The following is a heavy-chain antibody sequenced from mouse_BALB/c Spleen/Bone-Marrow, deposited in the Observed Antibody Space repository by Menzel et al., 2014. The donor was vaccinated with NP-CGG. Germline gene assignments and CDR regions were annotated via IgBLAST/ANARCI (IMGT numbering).Heavy chain of an antibody. CDR3: ARGAYYGNYFDY. CDR1: GYSFTDCI. D-gene: IGHD2-10*01. V-gene: IGHV1-39*01. CDR2: INPYYGST. Sequence: VQLQQSGPELVKPGASVKISCKASGYSFTDCIMLWVKQSHGKSLEWIGNINPYYGSTSYNLKFKGKATLTVDKSSSTAYMQLNSLTSEDSAVYYCARGAYYGNYFDYWGQGTTLTVSS. J-gene: IGHJ2*01.